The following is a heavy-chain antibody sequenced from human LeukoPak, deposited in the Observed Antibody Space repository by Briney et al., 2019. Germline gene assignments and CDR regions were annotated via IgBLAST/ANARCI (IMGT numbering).Heavy chain of an antibody. CDR3: ARGEWDLRD. CDR2: ISYDGSNK. D-gene: IGHD1-26*01. Sequence: GRSLRLSCAASGFTFSSYAMHWVRQAPGKGLEWVAVISYDGSNKYYADSVKGRFTISRDNSKNTLYLQMNSLRAEDTAVYYCARGEWDLRDWGQGTLVIVSS. CDR1: GFTFSSYA. J-gene: IGHJ4*02. V-gene: IGHV3-30-3*01.